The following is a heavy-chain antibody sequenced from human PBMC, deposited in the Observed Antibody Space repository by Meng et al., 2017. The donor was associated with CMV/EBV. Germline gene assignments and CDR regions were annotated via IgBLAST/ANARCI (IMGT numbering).Heavy chain of an antibody. J-gene: IGHJ6*02. CDR3: ARDRNRYCSGGSCSFWGGMDV. CDR2: IYYSGST. D-gene: IGHD2-15*01. Sequence: SETLSLTCTVSGGSVSSGSYYWSWIRQPPGKGLEWIGYIYYSGSTNYNPSLKSRVTITVDTSKNQFSLKLSSVTAADTAVYYCARDRNRYCSGGSCSFWGGMDVWGQGTTVTVSS. V-gene: IGHV4-61*01. CDR1: GGSVSSGSYY.